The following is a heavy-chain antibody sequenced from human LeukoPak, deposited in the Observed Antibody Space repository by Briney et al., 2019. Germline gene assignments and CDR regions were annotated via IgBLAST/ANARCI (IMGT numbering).Heavy chain of an antibody. J-gene: IGHJ4*02. Sequence: PGGSLRLSCATSGFTFSSCAISWVRQAPGKGLEWVSAISGSGGSTYYADSVKGRFTISRDNSKNTLYLQMNSLRAEDTAVYYCAKTKLGYCSGGSCYSRHYRLDYWGQGTLVTVSS. D-gene: IGHD2-15*01. V-gene: IGHV3-23*01. CDR1: GFTFSSCA. CDR3: AKTKLGYCSGGSCYSRHYRLDY. CDR2: ISGSGGST.